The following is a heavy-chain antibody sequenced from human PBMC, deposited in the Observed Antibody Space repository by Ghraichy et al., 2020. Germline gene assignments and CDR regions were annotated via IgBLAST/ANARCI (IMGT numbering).Heavy chain of an antibody. J-gene: IGHJ4*02. CDR1: GDSIGSRAYS. CDR3: ARGHGGTFDH. CDR2: ISHGGDT. Sequence: SETLSLTCAVSGDSIGSRAYSWNWIRQPPGKGLEWIGSISHGGDTSYHPSLKSRVTVSVDRSANQFSLRLSSVSAADTAVYYCARGHGGTFDHWGQGTLVTVSS. D-gene: IGHD4-23*01. V-gene: IGHV4-30-2*01.